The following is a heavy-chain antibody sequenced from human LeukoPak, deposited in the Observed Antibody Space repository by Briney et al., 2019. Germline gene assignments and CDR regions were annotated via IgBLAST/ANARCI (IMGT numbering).Heavy chain of an antibody. Sequence: GGSLRLSCAASGFTFSSYWMHWVRQAPGKGLVWVSRINSDGSSTSYVDSVKGRFTISRDNAKNTLYLQMNSLRAEDTAVYYCAREIAARPDIWFDPWGQGTLVTVSS. CDR3: AREIAARPDIWFDP. D-gene: IGHD6-6*01. CDR2: INSDGSST. V-gene: IGHV3-74*01. CDR1: GFTFSSYW. J-gene: IGHJ5*02.